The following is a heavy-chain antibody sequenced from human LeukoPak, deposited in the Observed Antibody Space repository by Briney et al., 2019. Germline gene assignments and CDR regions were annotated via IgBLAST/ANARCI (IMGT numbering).Heavy chain of an antibody. CDR3: ASSRDFYFDY. J-gene: IGHJ4*02. Sequence: GGSLRLSCAVSGFTFSSYWMSWVRQAPGKGLEWVANIKQDGSEKYYVDSVKGRFTISRDNAKNSLYLQMNSPRVEDTAVYYCASSRDFYFDYWGQGTLVTVTS. CDR2: IKQDGSEK. D-gene: IGHD2-2*01. V-gene: IGHV3-7*01. CDR1: GFTFSSYW.